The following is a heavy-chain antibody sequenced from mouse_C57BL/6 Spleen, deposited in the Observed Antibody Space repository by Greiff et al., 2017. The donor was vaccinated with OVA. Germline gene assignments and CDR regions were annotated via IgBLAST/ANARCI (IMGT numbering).Heavy chain of an antibody. D-gene: IGHD2-1*01. Sequence: LVESGPELVKPGASVKISCKASGYAFSSSWMNWVKQRPGKGLEWIGRIYPGDRDTNYNGKFKGKATLTADKSSSTAYMQLSSLTSEDSAVYFCARSGGNSPMDYWGQGTSVTVSS. V-gene: IGHV1-82*01. J-gene: IGHJ4*01. CDR1: GYAFSSSW. CDR2: IYPGDRDT. CDR3: ARSGGNSPMDY.